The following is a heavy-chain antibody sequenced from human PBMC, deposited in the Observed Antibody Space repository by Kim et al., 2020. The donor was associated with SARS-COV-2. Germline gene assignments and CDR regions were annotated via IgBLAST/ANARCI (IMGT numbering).Heavy chain of an antibody. J-gene: IGHJ4*02. CDR3: ARGGAVPGVNVGWGYY. V-gene: IGHV3-74*03. D-gene: IGHD6-19*01. Sequence: GGSLRLSCAASGFTFSSYWMHWVRQAPGKGLVWLSHISTDGSTTTYADSVKGRFTISRDNARNTLYLQMSSLRAEDTAVYYCARGGAVPGVNVGWGYYWGQGTLVTVSS. CDR2: ISTDGSTT. CDR1: GFTFSSYW.